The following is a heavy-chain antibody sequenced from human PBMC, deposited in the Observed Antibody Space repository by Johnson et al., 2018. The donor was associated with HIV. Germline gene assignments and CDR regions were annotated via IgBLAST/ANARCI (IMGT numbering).Heavy chain of an antibody. Sequence: QVQLVESGGGVVQPGRSLRLSCAASGFTFSSYAMHWVRQAPGKGLEWVAVISYDGSTKYYADSVKGRFTISRDNSKNTLYLQMNSLRAEDTAVYYCARGGQLVAFDIWGQGTMVTVSS. J-gene: IGHJ3*02. D-gene: IGHD6-6*01. CDR2: ISYDGSTK. CDR1: GFTFSSYA. V-gene: IGHV3-30*04. CDR3: ARGGQLVAFDI.